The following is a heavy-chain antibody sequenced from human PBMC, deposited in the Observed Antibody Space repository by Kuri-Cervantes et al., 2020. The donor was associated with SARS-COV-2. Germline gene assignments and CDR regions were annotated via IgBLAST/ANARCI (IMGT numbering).Heavy chain of an antibody. D-gene: IGHD3-10*01. CDR2: ISSSGSTI. Sequence: GESLKISCAASGFTFSSYSMNWVRQAPGKGLEWVSYISSSGSTIYYADSVKGRFTISRDNAKNSLYLQMNSLRAEDTAVYYCARDKEGGGFDYWGQGTLVTVSS. CDR3: ARDKEGGGFDY. J-gene: IGHJ4*02. CDR1: GFTFSSYS. V-gene: IGHV3-48*04.